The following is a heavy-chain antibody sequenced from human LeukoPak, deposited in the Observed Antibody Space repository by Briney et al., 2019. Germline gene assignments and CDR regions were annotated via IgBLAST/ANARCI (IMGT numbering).Heavy chain of an antibody. CDR3: AREYNYDFWSGYYTGSVYYYMDV. V-gene: IGHV3-7*01. J-gene: IGHJ6*03. D-gene: IGHD3-3*01. CDR1: GFNFSNYW. CDR2: INQDGGKK. Sequence: GGSLRLSCGASGFNFSNYWMTWVRQAPGKGLEWVANINQDGGKKNYVDSVKGRFTIFRDNTESSVYLQMNSLRAEDTAVYYCAREYNYDFWSGYYTGSVYYYMDVWGKGTTVTVSS.